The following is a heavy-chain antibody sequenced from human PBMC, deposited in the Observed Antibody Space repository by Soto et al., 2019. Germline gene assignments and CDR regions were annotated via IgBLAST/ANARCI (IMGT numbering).Heavy chain of an antibody. J-gene: IGHJ6*02. Sequence: TLSLTCTVSGGSISSGGYYWSWIRQHPGEGLEWIGFIYYSGRTYYNPSLKSRVTIPVDTSKNHFSLKLSSVTAADTAVYYCARSRFTMVTTVVRDYYGMDVWGQGTTVTVSS. V-gene: IGHV4-31*03. CDR1: GGSISSGGYY. D-gene: IGHD3-10*01. CDR2: IYYSGRT. CDR3: ARSRFTMVTTVVRDYYGMDV.